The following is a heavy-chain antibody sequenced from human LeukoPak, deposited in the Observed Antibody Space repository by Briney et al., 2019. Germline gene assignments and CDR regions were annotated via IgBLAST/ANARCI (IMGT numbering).Heavy chain of an antibody. D-gene: IGHD6-13*01. CDR3: ARGRYLTTLGGAAAGFLDY. CDR1: GGSFSGYY. CDR2: INHSGST. V-gene: IGHV4-34*01. J-gene: IGHJ4*02. Sequence: SETLSLTCGVYGGSFSGYYWNWIRQSPGKGLEWIGEINHSGSTNYNPSLKSRVTMSVDTSQKQFSLRLTSVTAADTAVYYCARGRYLTTLGGAAAGFLDYWGQGTLVTVSS.